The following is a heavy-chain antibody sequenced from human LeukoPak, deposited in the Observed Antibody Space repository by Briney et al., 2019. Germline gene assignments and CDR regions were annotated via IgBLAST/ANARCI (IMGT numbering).Heavy chain of an antibody. J-gene: IGHJ4*02. CDR2: ISDSGVTT. V-gene: IGHV3-23*01. Sequence: PGGSLRLSCAASGFTFSSCAMSWVRQAPGKGLEWVSGISDSGVTTYHADSVKGRFTISRDNSKNTLYLQMNSLRADDTAVYYCASLMTTVTIRDYWGQGTPVTVSS. D-gene: IGHD4-11*01. CDR1: GFTFSSCA. CDR3: ASLMTTVTIRDY.